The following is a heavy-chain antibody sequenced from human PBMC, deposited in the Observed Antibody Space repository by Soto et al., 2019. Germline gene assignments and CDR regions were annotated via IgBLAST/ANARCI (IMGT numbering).Heavy chain of an antibody. Sequence: ASVKVSCKASGYTFTGYYMHWVRQAPGQGLKWMGWINPNSGGTNYAQKFQGWVTMTRDTSISTAYMELSRLRSDDTAVYYCARDAGYCSSTSCHTPDAFDIWGQGTMVTVSS. J-gene: IGHJ3*02. CDR1: GYTFTGYY. CDR2: INPNSGGT. D-gene: IGHD2-2*01. CDR3: ARDAGYCSSTSCHTPDAFDI. V-gene: IGHV1-2*04.